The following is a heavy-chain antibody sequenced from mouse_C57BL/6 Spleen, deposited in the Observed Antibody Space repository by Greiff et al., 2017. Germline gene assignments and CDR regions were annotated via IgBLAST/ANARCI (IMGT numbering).Heavy chain of an antibody. V-gene: IGHV1-53*01. Sequence: QVQLQQPGTELVKPGASVKLSCKASGYTFTSYWMHWVKQRPGQGLEWIGNINPSNGGTNYNEKFKSKATLTVDKSSSTAYMQLSSLTSEDSAGYYCAREGAYYDYDSWFAYWGQGTLVTVSA. D-gene: IGHD2-4*01. CDR2: INPSNGGT. CDR3: AREGAYYDYDSWFAY. CDR1: GYTFTSYW. J-gene: IGHJ3*01.